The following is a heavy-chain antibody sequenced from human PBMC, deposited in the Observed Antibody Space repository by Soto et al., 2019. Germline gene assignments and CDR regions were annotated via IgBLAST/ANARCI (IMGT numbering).Heavy chain of an antibody. V-gene: IGHV1-18*04. D-gene: IGHD5-12*01. CDR1: GYTFTSYG. CDR2: INPYNGNT. Sequence: QLQLVQSGAEVKKPGASVKVSCKASGYTFTSYGISWIRQAPGQGLEWMGWINPYNGNTDYAQNLQGRVTMTTDTSTSTAYMEPRSLTSDDTAVYYCATSYDSGFDPWGQGTLVSVSS. CDR3: ATSYDSGFDP. J-gene: IGHJ5*02.